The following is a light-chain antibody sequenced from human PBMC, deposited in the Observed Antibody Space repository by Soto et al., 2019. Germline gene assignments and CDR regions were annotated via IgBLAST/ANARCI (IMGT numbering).Light chain of an antibody. J-gene: IGKJ2*01. CDR3: QQYGDSPPRYT. CDR1: QSISYNY. V-gene: IGKV3-20*01. CDR2: LAS. Sequence: EIVLTQSPGTLSLSPGERATLSCRASQSISYNYLSWYQQKPGQAPRLLIYLASTRATGIPDRFSGSGSGTDVSLTISRLEHEDFAVDYCQQYGDSPPRYTFGQGTKLEIK.